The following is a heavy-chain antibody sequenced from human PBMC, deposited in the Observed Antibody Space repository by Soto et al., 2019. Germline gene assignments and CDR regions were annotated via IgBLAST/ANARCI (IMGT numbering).Heavy chain of an antibody. J-gene: IGHJ6*02. CDR2: IYWSGTT. D-gene: IGHD3-10*01. CDR1: GASINSDNYY. Sequence: QVQLQESGPGLVKPSQTLSLTCRVSGASINSDNYYWSWIRHLPGKGLEWIGYIYWSGTTYYNPCIKSRVAMSVGTSTNQFSVTLSSVTAADTAVYYCARDRRARADYNGMGVWGQGATVTVSS. CDR3: ARDRRARADYNGMGV. V-gene: IGHV4-31*03.